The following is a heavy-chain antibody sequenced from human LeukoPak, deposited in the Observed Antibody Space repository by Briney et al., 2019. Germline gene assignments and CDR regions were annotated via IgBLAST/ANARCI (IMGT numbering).Heavy chain of an antibody. Sequence: ASVKVSCKASVYSFTSQAINWVRQAPGQGLRWMGWVNTTTGNPTYAQCFTGRFVFSFDTSVSTAYLQISSLKAEDTAVYYCVGAETSVGYFDYWGQGTLVTVSS. J-gene: IGHJ4*02. CDR3: VGAETSVGYFDY. CDR1: VYSFTSQA. D-gene: IGHD4-23*01. CDR2: VNTTTGNP. V-gene: IGHV7-4-1*02.